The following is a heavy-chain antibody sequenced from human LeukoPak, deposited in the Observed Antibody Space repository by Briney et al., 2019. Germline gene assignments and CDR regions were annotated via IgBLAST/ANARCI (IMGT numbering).Heavy chain of an antibody. J-gene: IGHJ6*04. CDR1: GGSISSYY. V-gene: IGHV4-59*01. Sequence: PETLSLTCTVSGGSISSYYWSWIRQPPGKGLEWSGYIYYSGSTNYNPSLKSRVTISVDTSKNQFSLKLSSVTAADTAVYYCARGHCSSTSCLGMDVWGKGTTVTVSS. CDR3: ARGHCSSTSCLGMDV. D-gene: IGHD2-2*01. CDR2: IYYSGST.